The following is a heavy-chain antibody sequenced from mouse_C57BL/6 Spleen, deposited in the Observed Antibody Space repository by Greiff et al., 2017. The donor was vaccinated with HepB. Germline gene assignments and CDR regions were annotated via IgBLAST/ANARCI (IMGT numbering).Heavy chain of an antibody. V-gene: IGHV1-15*01. J-gene: IGHJ4*01. CDR2: IDPETGGT. CDR1: GYTFTDYE. D-gene: IGHD1-1*01. Sequence: QVQLQQSGAELVRPGASVTLSCKASGYTFTDYEMHWVKQTPVHGLEWIGAIDPETGGTAYNQKFKGKAILTADKSSSTAYMELRSLTSEDSAVYYCTRQPHGSSYDAMDYWGQGTSVTVSS. CDR3: TRQPHGSSYDAMDY.